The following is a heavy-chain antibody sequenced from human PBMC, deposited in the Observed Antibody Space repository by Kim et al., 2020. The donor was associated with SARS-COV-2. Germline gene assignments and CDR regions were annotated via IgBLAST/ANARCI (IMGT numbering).Heavy chain of an antibody. CDR3: ARSFLYSSSWYVGYYFDY. D-gene: IGHD6-13*01. V-gene: IGHV1-3*01. CDR1: GYTFTSYA. J-gene: IGHJ4*02. CDR2: INAGNGNT. Sequence: ASVKVSCKASGYTFTSYAMHWVRQAPGQRLEWVGWINAGNGNTKYSQKFQGRVTITRDTSASTAYMELSSLRSEDTAVYYCARSFLYSSSWYVGYYFDYWGQGTLVTVSS.